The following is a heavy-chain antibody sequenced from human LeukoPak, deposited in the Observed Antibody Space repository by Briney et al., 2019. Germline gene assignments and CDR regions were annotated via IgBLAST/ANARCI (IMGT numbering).Heavy chain of an antibody. CDR2: IIPILGIA. CDR3: AREKRGYSGYGVDY. J-gene: IGHJ4*02. V-gene: IGHV1-69*04. CDR1: GGTFSSYA. Sequence: SVKVSCKASGGTFSSYAISWVRQAPGQGLEWMGRIIPILGIANYAQKFQGRVTITADKSTSTAYMELSSLRSEDTAVYYCAREKRGYSGYGVDYWGQGTLVTVSS. D-gene: IGHD5-12*01.